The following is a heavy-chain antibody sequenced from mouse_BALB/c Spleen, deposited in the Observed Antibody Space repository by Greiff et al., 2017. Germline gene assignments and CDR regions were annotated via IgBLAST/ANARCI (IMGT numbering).Heavy chain of an antibody. J-gene: IGHJ2*01. D-gene: IGHD1-1*01. V-gene: IGHV1-7*01. CDR3: ARAVVATDYFDY. CDR2: INPSTGYT. CDR1: GYTFTSYW. Sequence: VQLQQSGAELAKPGASVKMSCKASGYTFTSYWMHWVKQRPGQGLEWIGYINPSTGYTEYNQKFKDKATLTADKSSSTAYMQLSSLTSEDSAVYYCARAVVATDYFDYWGQGTTLTVSS.